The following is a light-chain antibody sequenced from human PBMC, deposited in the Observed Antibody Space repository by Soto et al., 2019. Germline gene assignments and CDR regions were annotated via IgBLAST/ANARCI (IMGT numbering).Light chain of an antibody. CDR3: QQSYSTLFT. Sequence: DIQMTQSPSSLSASVGDRVTITCRASQSISSYLNCYQQKPGKAPKLLIYAASSLQSVVPSRFSGSGSGTDFTLTISSLQPEDFATYYCQQSYSTLFTFGGGTTVEIK. CDR2: AAS. V-gene: IGKV1-39*01. CDR1: QSISSY. J-gene: IGKJ4*01.